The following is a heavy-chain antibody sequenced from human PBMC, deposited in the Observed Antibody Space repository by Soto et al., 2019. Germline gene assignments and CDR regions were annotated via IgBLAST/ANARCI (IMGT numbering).Heavy chain of an antibody. Sequence: SETMSLTCSVAGGSISSYYLSWIRQPPGKGLEWIGYIYYSGSTNYNPSLKSRVTISVDTSKNQFSLKLSSVTAADTAVYYCARRGEVLWFGESSGWSDPWGQGTLVTVS. J-gene: IGHJ5*02. CDR2: IYYSGST. CDR1: GGSISSYY. CDR3: ARRGEVLWFGESSGWSDP. V-gene: IGHV4-59*08. D-gene: IGHD3-10*01.